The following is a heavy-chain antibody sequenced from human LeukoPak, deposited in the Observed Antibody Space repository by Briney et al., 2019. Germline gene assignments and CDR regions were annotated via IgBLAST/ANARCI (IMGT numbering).Heavy chain of an antibody. Sequence: GGSLRLSCAASGFKLDDYGMSRVHQAPGKRLEWVSGINWNGGSTGYADSVKGRFTISRDNAKNSLYLQMNSLRAEDTALYYCARDRLRFCSSTSCHTPFDFWGQGTLATVSS. CDR1: GFKLDDYG. V-gene: IGHV3-20*04. CDR2: INWNGGST. D-gene: IGHD2-2*01. CDR3: ARDRLRFCSSTSCHTPFDF. J-gene: IGHJ4*02.